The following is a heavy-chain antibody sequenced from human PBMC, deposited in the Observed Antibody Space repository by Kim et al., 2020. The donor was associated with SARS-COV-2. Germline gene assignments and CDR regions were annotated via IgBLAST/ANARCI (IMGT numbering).Heavy chain of an antibody. Sequence: VKGRFTISRDDSKNTLYLQMNSLKTEDTAVYYCTTDSRKGYYDSADAFDIWGQGTMVTVSS. J-gene: IGHJ3*02. CDR3: TTDSRKGYYDSADAFDI. V-gene: IGHV3-15*01. D-gene: IGHD3-22*01.